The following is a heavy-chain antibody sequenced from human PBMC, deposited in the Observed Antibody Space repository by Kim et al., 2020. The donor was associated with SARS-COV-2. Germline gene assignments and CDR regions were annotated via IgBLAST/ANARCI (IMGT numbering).Heavy chain of an antibody. D-gene: IGHD6-6*01. Sequence: GGSLRLSCAASGFTFSSYEMNWVRQAPGKGLEWVSYISGGGRTIYYADSMKGRFTISRDNAKNSLYLQMNSLRAEDTAVYYCARGGTTRPFDYFDYWGQG. CDR3: ARGGTTRPFDYFDY. CDR1: GFTFSSYE. J-gene: IGHJ4*02. V-gene: IGHV3-48*03. CDR2: ISGGGRTI.